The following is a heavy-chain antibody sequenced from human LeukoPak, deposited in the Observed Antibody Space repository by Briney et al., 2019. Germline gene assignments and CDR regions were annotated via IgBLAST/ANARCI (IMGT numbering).Heavy chain of an antibody. V-gene: IGHV1-2*02. D-gene: IGHD3-16*02. CDR2: INPNSGGT. J-gene: IGHJ4*02. CDR3: ARAPANYDYVWGSYRVYYFDY. Sequence: GASVKVSCKASGYTFTGYYMHWVRQAPGQGLEWMGWINPNSGGTNYAQKFQGRVTMTRDTSISTAYMELSRLRSDDTAVYYCARAPANYDYVWGSYRVYYFDYWGQGTLVTVSS. CDR1: GYTFTGYY.